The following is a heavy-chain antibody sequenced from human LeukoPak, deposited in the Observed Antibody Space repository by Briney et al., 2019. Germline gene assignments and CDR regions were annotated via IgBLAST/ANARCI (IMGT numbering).Heavy chain of an antibody. CDR1: GFTFSSYW. D-gene: IGHD3-3*01. Sequence: GGSLRLSCAASGFTFSSYWMSWVRQAPGKGLAWVANIKQDGSEKYYVDSVKGRFTISRDNAKNSLYLQMNSLRAEDTAVYYCARAYDFWSGYKGYYMDVWGKGTTVTVSS. J-gene: IGHJ6*03. CDR2: IKQDGSEK. CDR3: ARAYDFWSGYKGYYMDV. V-gene: IGHV3-7*01.